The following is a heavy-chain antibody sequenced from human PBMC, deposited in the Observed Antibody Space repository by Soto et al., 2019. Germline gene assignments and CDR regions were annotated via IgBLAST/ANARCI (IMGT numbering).Heavy chain of an antibody. D-gene: IGHD3-16*01. CDR2: ITSSGDFI. CDR3: ARGGGDTVAPFDY. Sequence: GGSLRLSCAASGFTVSSYSMNWVRQAPGKGLGWVSSITSSGDFIYYPDSLQGRFTISRDNAQNSVYLQMNSLRVEDTAVYYCARGGGDTVAPFDYWGQGTLVTVSS. V-gene: IGHV3-21*01. J-gene: IGHJ4*02. CDR1: GFTVSSYS.